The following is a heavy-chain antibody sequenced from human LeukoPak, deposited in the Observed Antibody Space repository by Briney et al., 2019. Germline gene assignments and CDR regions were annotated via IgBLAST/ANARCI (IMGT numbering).Heavy chain of an antibody. D-gene: IGHD6-13*01. J-gene: IGHJ4*02. CDR3: ASLIQGIAAAGTIFDY. CDR1: GGXFSSYA. V-gene: IGHV1-69*04. CDR2: IIPILGIA. Sequence: SVKVSCKASGGXFSSYAISWVRQAPGQGLEWMGRIIPILGIASYAQKFQGRVTITADKSTSTAYMELSSLRSEDTAVYYCASLIQGIAAAGTIFDYWGQGTLVTVSS.